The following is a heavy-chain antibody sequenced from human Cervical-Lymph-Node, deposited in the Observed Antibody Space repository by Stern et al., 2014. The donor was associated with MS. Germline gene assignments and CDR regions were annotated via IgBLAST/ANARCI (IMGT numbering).Heavy chain of an antibody. Sequence: VQLVQSGAEVRKPGDSLRISCKTSGYRFINNWIAWVRQVPGKGLEWIGIIYPGDSDIRYSPSFQGHVTISVAKSISPAYLQWSSLKASDTAVYYCARWSVAWDSWGQGALITVSS. CDR2: IYPGDSDI. CDR3: ARWSVAWDS. V-gene: IGHV5-51*03. CDR1: GYRFINNW. J-gene: IGHJ4*02. D-gene: IGHD2-21*01.